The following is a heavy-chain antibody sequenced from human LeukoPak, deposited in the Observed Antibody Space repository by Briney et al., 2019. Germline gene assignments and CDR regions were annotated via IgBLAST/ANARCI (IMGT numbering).Heavy chain of an antibody. CDR2: INHNGNVN. CDR1: GFTFSSYW. V-gene: IGHV3-7*03. CDR3: ARGDGLDV. J-gene: IGHJ6*02. D-gene: IGHD3-16*01. Sequence: GGSLRLSCAASGFTFSSYWMNWARQAPGKGLEWVASINHNGNVNYYVDSVKGRFTISRDNAKNSLYLQMSNLRAEDTAVYFCARGDGLDVWGQGATVTVSS.